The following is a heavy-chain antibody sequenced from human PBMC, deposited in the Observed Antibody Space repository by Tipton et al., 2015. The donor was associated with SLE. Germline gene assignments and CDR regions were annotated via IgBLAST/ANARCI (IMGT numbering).Heavy chain of an antibody. CDR3: ARGWGGTTA. CDR2: INHSGST. Sequence: GSLRLSCAASGFTFSSYAMSWVRQAPGKGLEWIGEINHSGSTNYNPSLKSRVTISVDTSKNQFSLKLSSVTAADTAVYYCARGWGGTTAWGQGTLVTVSS. V-gene: IGHV4-34*01. D-gene: IGHD4-17*01. CDR1: GFTFSSYA. J-gene: IGHJ5*02.